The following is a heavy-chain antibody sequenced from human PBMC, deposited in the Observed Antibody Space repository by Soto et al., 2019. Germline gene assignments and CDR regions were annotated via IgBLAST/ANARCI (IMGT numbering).Heavy chain of an antibody. CDR1: GFTFDDYA. D-gene: IGHD6-19*01. J-gene: IGHJ4*02. CDR2: MSWNSGTI. Sequence: EVQLVESGGGLVQPGRSLRLSCAASGFTFDDYAMHWVRQAPGKGLEWVSGMSWNSGTIAYADSVKGRFTVSGDNAKNSLYLQMNSLRADDTAVYYCAKDIRRGFSSAWGDWGQGALVTVSS. V-gene: IGHV3-9*01. CDR3: AKDIRRGFSSAWGD.